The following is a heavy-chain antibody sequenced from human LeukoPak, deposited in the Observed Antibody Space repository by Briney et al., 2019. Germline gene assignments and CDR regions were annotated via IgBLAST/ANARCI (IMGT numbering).Heavy chain of an antibody. D-gene: IGHD1-26*01. Sequence: ASVKVSCKASGYTFTGYYMHWVRQAPGQGLEWMGWINPNSGGTNYAQKFQGRVTMTRDTSISTAYMELSRLRSDDTAVYYCARENSGSYPGAFDYWGQGTLVTVSS. CDR3: ARENSGSYPGAFDY. J-gene: IGHJ4*02. CDR2: INPNSGGT. CDR1: GYTFTGYY. V-gene: IGHV1-2*02.